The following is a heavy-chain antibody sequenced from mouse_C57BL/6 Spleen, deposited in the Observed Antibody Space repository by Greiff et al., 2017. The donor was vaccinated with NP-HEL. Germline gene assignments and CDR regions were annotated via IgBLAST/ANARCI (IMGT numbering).Heavy chain of an antibody. V-gene: IGHV5-9-1*02. Sequence: EVQRVESGEGLVKPGGSLKLSCAASGFTFSSYAMSWVRQTPEKRLEWVAYISSGGDYIYYADTVKGRFTISRDNARNTLYLQMSSLKSEDTAMYYCTSDYYGSPYFDYWGQGTTLTVSS. CDR1: GFTFSSYA. J-gene: IGHJ2*01. CDR2: ISSGGDYI. D-gene: IGHD1-1*01. CDR3: TSDYYGSPYFDY.